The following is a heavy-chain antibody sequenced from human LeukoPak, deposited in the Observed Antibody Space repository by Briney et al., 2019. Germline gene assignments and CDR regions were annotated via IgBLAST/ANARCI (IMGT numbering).Heavy chain of an antibody. CDR3: ATAGGWELPFDY. Sequence: GASVKVSCKVSGYTFTDYYMHWVQQPPGKGLERMGLVDPEDGETIYAEKFQGRVTITADTSTDTAYMELSSLRSEDTAVYYCATAGGWELPFDYWGQGTLVTVSS. CDR2: VDPEDGET. V-gene: IGHV1-69-2*01. CDR1: GYTFTDYY. J-gene: IGHJ4*02. D-gene: IGHD1-26*01.